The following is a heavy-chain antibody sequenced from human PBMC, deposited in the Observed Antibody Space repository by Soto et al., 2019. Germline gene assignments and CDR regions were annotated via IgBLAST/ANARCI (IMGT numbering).Heavy chain of an antibody. CDR1: GYTFTSYG. CDR2: ISAYNGNT. Sequence: ASVKVSCKASGYTFTSYGISWVRQAPGQGLEWMGWISAYNGNTNYAQKLQGRVTMTTDTSTSTAYMELRSLRSDDTAVYYCARVEGGYYDSSGYYLDYWGQGTLVTVS. J-gene: IGHJ4*02. CDR3: ARVEGGYYDSSGYYLDY. D-gene: IGHD3-22*01. V-gene: IGHV1-18*04.